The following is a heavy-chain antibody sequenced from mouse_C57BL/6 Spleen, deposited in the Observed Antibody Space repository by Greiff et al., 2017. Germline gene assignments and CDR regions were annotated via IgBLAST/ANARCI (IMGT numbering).Heavy chain of an antibody. J-gene: IGHJ2*01. CDR2: IYPGSGST. Sequence: QVQLQQPGAELVKPGASVKMSCKASGYTFTSYWITWVKQRPGQGLEWIGDIYPGSGSTNYNEKFKSKATLTVDTSSSTAYMQLSSLTSEDSAVYYGARIPIITTVVATSDYWGQGTTLTVSS. CDR3: ARIPIITTVVATSDY. V-gene: IGHV1-55*01. CDR1: GYTFTSYW. D-gene: IGHD1-1*01.